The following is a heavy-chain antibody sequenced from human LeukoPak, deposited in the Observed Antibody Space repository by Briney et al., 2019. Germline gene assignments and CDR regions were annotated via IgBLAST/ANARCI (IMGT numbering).Heavy chain of an antibody. J-gene: IGHJ4*02. CDR3: AKWDLH. CDR1: GFTFSSYT. Sequence: PGGSLRLSCATSGFTFSSYTMNWVRQAPGKGLEWVAVISYDGSNKYYADSVKGRFTISRDNSKNTLYLQMNSLRAEDTAVYYCAKWDLHWGQGTLVTVSS. D-gene: IGHD1-26*01. V-gene: IGHV3-30-3*02. CDR2: ISYDGSNK.